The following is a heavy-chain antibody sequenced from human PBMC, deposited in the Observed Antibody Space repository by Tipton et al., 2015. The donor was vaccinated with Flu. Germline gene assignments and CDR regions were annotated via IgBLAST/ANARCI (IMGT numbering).Heavy chain of an antibody. CDR1: GGSISSYY. D-gene: IGHD3-3*01. Sequence: TLSLTCTVSGGSISSYYWSWIRQPPGKGLEWIGSIYYSGSTYYNPSLKSRVTISVDTSKNQFSLKLSSVTAADTAVYYCARGQRDFWSGYVAAEYFQHWGQGTLVTVSS. CDR3: ARGQRDFWSGYVAAEYFQH. J-gene: IGHJ1*01. V-gene: IGHV4-39*01. CDR2: IYYSGST.